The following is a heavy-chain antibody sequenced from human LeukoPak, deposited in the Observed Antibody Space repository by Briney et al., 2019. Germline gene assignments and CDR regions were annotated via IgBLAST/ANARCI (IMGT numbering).Heavy chain of an antibody. CDR2: INPADGYT. CDR3: ARPHDTGVGASGSGWSYFDF. CDR1: GYRFTNYW. D-gene: IGHD6-19*01. V-gene: IGHV5-51*01. J-gene: IGHJ4*02. Sequence: GESLKISCKGSGYRFTNYWIGWVRQMPGKGLEWMGIINPADGYTRYSPSFRGQVTISADTSIFTAYLQWSSLKASDTAIYYCARPHDTGVGASGSGWSYFDFWGQGTLITVSS.